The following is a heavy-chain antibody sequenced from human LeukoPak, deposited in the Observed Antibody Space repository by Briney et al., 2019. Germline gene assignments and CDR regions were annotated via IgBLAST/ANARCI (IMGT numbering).Heavy chain of an antibody. CDR1: GGPISSRSYY. J-gene: IGHJ4*02. Sequence: SETLSLPCTFSGGPISSRSYYWGWIRHPPGKGLGWFGGIYFSGGTHYNPSLKSRVTISVDTSKNQFSLKLSSVTAADTAVYYCARHVLSAYYYDSSGLKGKYFDYWGQGTLVTVSS. V-gene: IGHV4-39*01. D-gene: IGHD3-22*01. CDR3: ARHVLSAYYYDSSGLKGKYFDY. CDR2: IYFSGGT.